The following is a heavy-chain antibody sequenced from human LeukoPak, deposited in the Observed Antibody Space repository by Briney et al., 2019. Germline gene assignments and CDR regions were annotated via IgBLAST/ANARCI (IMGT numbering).Heavy chain of an antibody. Sequence: GESLKISCKGCGYSFTSYWIGWVRQMPGKGLEWMGIIYPGDSDTRYSPSLQGQVTISADKSISTAYLQWSSLKASDTAMYYCARTTYYYDSSGYYFDAFDIWGQGTMVTVSS. CDR2: IYPGDSDT. J-gene: IGHJ3*02. D-gene: IGHD3-22*01. V-gene: IGHV5-51*01. CDR1: GYSFTSYW. CDR3: ARTTYYYDSSGYYFDAFDI.